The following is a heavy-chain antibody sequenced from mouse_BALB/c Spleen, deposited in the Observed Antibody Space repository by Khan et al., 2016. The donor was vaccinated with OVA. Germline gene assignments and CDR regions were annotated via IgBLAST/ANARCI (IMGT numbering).Heavy chain of an antibody. CDR1: GFTLSRYA. CDR2: ISSGGTYT. V-gene: IGHV5-9-3*01. D-gene: IGHD2-3*01. J-gene: IGHJ4*01. CDR3: ARTDGYYGRGAMDY. Sequence: EVELVESGGGLVKPGGSLKVSCAVSGFTLSRYAMSWVRQTPAKRLEWVATISSGGTYTYYPDSVKGRFYISRDTAETTLDLKMSSLRSEDTAMYYCARTDGYYGRGAMDYWGQGTSVTVSS.